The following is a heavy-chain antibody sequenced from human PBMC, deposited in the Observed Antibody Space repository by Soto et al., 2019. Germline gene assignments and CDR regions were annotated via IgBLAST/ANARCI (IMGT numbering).Heavy chain of an antibody. Sequence: EMQLLEYGGALVQPGGSLRLSCAASGFTFTTYDMSWVRQAPGKGLEWVSTVTTTGDNTYYADSVKGRFSISRDNSKNTLYLQMNSLRVEDTALYYCAKHWDDWGQGTLVTVSS. V-gene: IGHV3-23*01. D-gene: IGHD1-1*01. CDR3: AKHWDD. CDR1: GFTFTTYD. CDR2: VTTTGDNT. J-gene: IGHJ1*01.